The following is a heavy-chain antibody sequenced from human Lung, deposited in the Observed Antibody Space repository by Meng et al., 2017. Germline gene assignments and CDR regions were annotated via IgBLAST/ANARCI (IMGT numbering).Heavy chain of an antibody. CDR3: ARGPTTMAHDFDY. CDR2: INHSGST. D-gene: IGHD4-11*01. V-gene: IGHV4-34*01. CDR1: GGSFSDYY. J-gene: IGHJ4*02. Sequence: QVRLQQWGGCMLRPSETLDLTFVASGGSFSDYYWSWIRQPPGKGLEWIGEINHSGSTNYNPSLESRATISVDTSQNNLSLKLSSVTAADSAVYYCARGPTTMAHDFDYWGQGTLVTVSS.